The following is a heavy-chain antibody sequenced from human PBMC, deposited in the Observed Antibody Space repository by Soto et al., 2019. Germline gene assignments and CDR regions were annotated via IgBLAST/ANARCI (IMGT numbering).Heavy chain of an antibody. V-gene: IGHV4-34*01. Sequence: PSETLCLTCAVYGVSFIGYCWSWILQPPGKGLEWIGEIDHGGSTNYNPSLKSRVTISVDTSKNQFSLKLSSVTAADTAVYYCARRPNSYDRVTGYQYYRYFDNWGRGTRVTVLS. D-gene: IGHD3-9*01. J-gene: IGHJ2*01. CDR1: GVSFIGYC. CDR3: ARRPNSYDRVTGYQYYRYFDN. CDR2: IDHGGST.